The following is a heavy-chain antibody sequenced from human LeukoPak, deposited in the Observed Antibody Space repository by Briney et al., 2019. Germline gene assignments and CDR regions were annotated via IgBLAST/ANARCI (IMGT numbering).Heavy chain of an antibody. J-gene: IGHJ6*02. V-gene: IGHV3-23*01. CDR3: AKDSGNYRSLYYGMDV. Sequence: GGSLRLSCAASGFTFSSYAMSWVRQAPGMGLEWVSATSGSGATTYYADSVKGRFTISRDNSKNTLYLQMNSLRAEDTAVYYCAKDSGNYRSLYYGMDVWGQGTTVTVSS. CDR2: TSGSGATT. CDR1: GFTFSSYA. D-gene: IGHD1-26*01.